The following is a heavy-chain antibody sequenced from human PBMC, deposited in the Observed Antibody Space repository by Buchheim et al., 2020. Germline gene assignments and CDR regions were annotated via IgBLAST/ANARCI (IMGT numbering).Heavy chain of an antibody. CDR1: NGSISSDDFY. CDR3: ATRPSDLSYWYFDL. CDR2: IYHSGTT. J-gene: IGHJ2*01. D-gene: IGHD6-6*01. V-gene: IGHV4-31*03. Sequence: QVQLQESGPGLVKPSQTLSLTCTVSNGSISSDDFYWSWIRQHPGKGLEWIGYIYHSGTTYYNPSLRSRLDISMDTYKNQFSLNLDSVTAADTAIYYCATRPSDLSYWYFDLWGRGTL.